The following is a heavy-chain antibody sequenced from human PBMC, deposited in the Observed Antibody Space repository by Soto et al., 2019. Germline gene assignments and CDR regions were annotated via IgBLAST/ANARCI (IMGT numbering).Heavy chain of an antibody. CDR3: AKDVEWKPAWPDY. CDR1: GFTFSNAW. D-gene: IGHD3-3*01. CDR2: ISGSGGST. V-gene: IGHV3-23*01. J-gene: IGHJ4*01. Sequence: GGSLRLSCAASGFTFSNAWMNWVRQAPGKGLEWVSAISGSGGSTYYADSVKGRFTISRDNSKNTLYLQMNSLRAEDTAVYYCAKDVEWKPAWPDYWGHGTLVTVSS.